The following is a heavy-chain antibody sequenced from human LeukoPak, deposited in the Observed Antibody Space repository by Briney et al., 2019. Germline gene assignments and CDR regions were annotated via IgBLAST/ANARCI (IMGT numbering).Heavy chain of an antibody. CDR1: GYTFTSYG. D-gene: IGHD4-17*01. J-gene: IGHJ4*02. CDR3: ARDTLYGDYGGGLDY. CDR2: ISAYNGNT. Sequence: ASVKVSCKASGYTFTSYGISWVRQAPGQGLEWMGWISAYNGNTNYAQKLQGRVTMTTDTTTSTAYMELRSLRSDDTAVYYCARDTLYGDYGGGLDYWGQGTLVTVSS. V-gene: IGHV1-18*01.